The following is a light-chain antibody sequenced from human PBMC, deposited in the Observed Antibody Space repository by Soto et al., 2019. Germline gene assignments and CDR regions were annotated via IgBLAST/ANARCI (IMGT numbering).Light chain of an antibody. CDR3: QQYGTSPLT. CDR1: QSVNNDY. J-gene: IGKJ4*01. Sequence: ETVLTQSPGTLSLSPGERATLSCRATQSVNNDYLAWYQPRPGLAPRLLIFGASGRATGIPDRFSGSGSGTDFTLTISRLEPEDFAIYYCQQYGTSPLTFGGGTKVEIK. V-gene: IGKV3-20*01. CDR2: GAS.